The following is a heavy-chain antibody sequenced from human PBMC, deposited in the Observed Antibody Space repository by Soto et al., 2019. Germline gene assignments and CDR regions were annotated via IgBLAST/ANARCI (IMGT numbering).Heavy chain of an antibody. CDR2: ISGSGGST. D-gene: IGHD3-16*01. Sequence: PGGSLRLSCVASGFTFSSYAMSWVRQAPGKGLEWVSAISGSGGSTYYADSVKGRLTISRDNSKNTLYLQMNSLRAEDTAVYYCASDRGIVSFWYWGQGTLVTVSS. J-gene: IGHJ4*02. CDR3: ASDRGIVSFWY. V-gene: IGHV3-23*01. CDR1: GFTFSSYA.